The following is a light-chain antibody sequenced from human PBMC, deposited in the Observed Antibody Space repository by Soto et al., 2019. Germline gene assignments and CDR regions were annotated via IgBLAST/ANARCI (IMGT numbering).Light chain of an antibody. Sequence: EIVLTQSPGTLSLSPGERATLSCRASQSVSSSYLAWYQQKPGQAPRLLIYGASSRATGIPDRFSGSGSGTDFTLTSSTLESEDFAVYYCPHYGSLVLTFGGGTKVEIK. CDR1: QSVSSSY. CDR3: PHYGSLVLT. V-gene: IGKV3-20*01. J-gene: IGKJ4*01. CDR2: GAS.